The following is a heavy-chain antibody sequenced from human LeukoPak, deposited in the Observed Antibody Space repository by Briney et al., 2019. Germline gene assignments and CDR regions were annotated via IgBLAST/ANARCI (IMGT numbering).Heavy chain of an antibody. J-gene: IGHJ3*02. CDR2: INPNSGGT. D-gene: IGHD6-13*01. CDR1: GYTFTGYY. CDR3: ARVIAAAGRDAFDI. V-gene: IGHV1-2*02. Sequence: GASVKVSCKASGYTFTGYYMHWVRQAPGQGLERMGWINPNSGGTNYAQKFQGRVTMTRDTSISTAYMELSRLRSDDTAVYYCARVIAAAGRDAFDIWGQGTMVTVSS.